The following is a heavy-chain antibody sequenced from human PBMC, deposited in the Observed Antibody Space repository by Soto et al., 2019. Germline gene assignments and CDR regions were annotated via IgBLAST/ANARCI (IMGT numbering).Heavy chain of an antibody. D-gene: IGHD1-26*01. CDR3: ARDLRAYSGRVSGNWYFDL. CDR1: GYTFTSYG. V-gene: IGHV1-18*01. Sequence: GASVKVSCKASGYTFTSYGISWVRQAPGQGLGWMGWISGYNGNTNYAQKLQGRVTMTTDTSTSTAYMELRSLRSDDTAVYYCARDLRAYSGRVSGNWYFDLWGRGTLVTVSS. CDR2: ISGYNGNT. J-gene: IGHJ2*01.